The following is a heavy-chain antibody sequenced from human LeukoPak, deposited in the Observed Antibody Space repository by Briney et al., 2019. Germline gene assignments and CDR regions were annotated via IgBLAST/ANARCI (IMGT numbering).Heavy chain of an antibody. J-gene: IGHJ4*02. Sequence: SETLSLTCTVSGGSISSSSYYWGWIRQPPGKGLEWIGSIYYSGSTYYNPSLKSRVTISVDTSKNQFSLKLRSVTAADTAVYYCARIGRGYSSGWSDFDYWGQGTLVTVSS. CDR1: GGSISSSSYY. CDR3: ARIGRGYSSGWSDFDY. V-gene: IGHV4-39*01. D-gene: IGHD6-19*01. CDR2: IYYSGST.